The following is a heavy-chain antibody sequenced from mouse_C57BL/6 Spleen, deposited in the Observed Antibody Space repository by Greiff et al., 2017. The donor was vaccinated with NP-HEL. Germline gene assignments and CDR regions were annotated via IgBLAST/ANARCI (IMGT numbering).Heavy chain of an antibody. CDR2: IDPSDSYT. Sequence: QVQLQQPGAELVMPGASVKLSCKASGYTFTSYWMHWVKQRPGQGLEWIGEIDPSDSYTNYNQKFKGKFTLTVDKSSSTTSMQISSLTSEDSAVYYCARRKVYSKEAMDYWGQGTSVTVSS. D-gene: IGHD2-5*01. CDR3: ARRKVYSKEAMDY. J-gene: IGHJ4*01. V-gene: IGHV1-69*01. CDR1: GYTFTSYW.